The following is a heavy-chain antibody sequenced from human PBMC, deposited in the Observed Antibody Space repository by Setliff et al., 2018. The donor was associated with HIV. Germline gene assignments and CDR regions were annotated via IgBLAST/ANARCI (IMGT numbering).Heavy chain of an antibody. Sequence: PSETLSLTCTVSGGSINSHHWNWIRQPPGKELEWIGSTYYTGSTAYNPSLKSRVTISLDTSKAHFSLKLSSVTAADTAVYYCARSPGFWYFDLWGPGTQVTVS. V-gene: IGHV4-59*11. J-gene: IGHJ2*01. CDR1: GGSINSHH. CDR2: TYYTGST. CDR3: ARSPGFWYFDL.